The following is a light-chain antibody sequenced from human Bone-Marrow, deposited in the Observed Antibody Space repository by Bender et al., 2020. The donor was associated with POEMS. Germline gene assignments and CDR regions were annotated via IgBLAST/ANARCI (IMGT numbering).Light chain of an antibody. CDR1: SSDVAKYNL. CDR3: CSYAVGSSLV. V-gene: IGLV2-23*01. J-gene: IGLJ2*01. CDR2: EGT. Sequence: QSALTQPASVSGSLGQSITISCTGSSSDVAKYNLVSWYQQHPGKAPRLMIYEGTQRPSGVSDRFSGSKSGSTASLTISGLQADDEADYYCCSYAVGSSLVFGGGTKLTVL.